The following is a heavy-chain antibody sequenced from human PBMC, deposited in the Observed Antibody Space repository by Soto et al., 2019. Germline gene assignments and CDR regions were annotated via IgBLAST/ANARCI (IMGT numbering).Heavy chain of an antibody. CDR2: ILYDGSDK. CDR3: AKDRIVMIRGVMNYYGMDV. Sequence: QVQLVESGGGVVQPGRSLRLSCAASGFTFSNYGMHWVRQAPGKGLEWVAFILYDGSDKYFADSVKGRFTISRDNSKNTLDVQMNSQRAEDTAVYYCAKDRIVMIRGVMNYYGMDVWGQGTTVTVSS. V-gene: IGHV3-30*18. D-gene: IGHD3-10*01. CDR1: GFTFSNYG. J-gene: IGHJ6*02.